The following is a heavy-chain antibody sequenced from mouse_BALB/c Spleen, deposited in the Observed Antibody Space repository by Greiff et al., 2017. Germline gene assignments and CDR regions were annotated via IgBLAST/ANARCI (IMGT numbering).Heavy chain of an antibody. Sequence: VKLQESGPGLVAPSQSLSITCTVSGFSLTSYGVHWVRQPPGKGLEWLGVIWAGGSTNYNSALMSRLSISKDNSKSQVFLKMNSLQTDDTAMYYCARPGTPFYAMDYWGQGTSVTVSS. J-gene: IGHJ4*01. V-gene: IGHV2-9*02. CDR3: ARPGTPFYAMDY. D-gene: IGHD4-1*01. CDR2: IWAGGST. CDR1: GFSLTSYG.